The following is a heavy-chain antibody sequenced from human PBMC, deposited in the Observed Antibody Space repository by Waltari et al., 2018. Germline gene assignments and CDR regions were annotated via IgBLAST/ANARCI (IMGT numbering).Heavy chain of an antibody. CDR2: IYWDDDK. J-gene: IGHJ3*02. Sequence: QITLKESGPTMVKPTQTLTLNCTCSGFSLSTSGGRLGCVRQPPGKALEWLALIYWDDDKRYSPSLKSRLTITKDTSKNQVVLTMTNMDPVDTATYYCAHILSGLDAFDIWGQGTMVTVSS. CDR1: GFSLSTSGGR. CDR3: AHILSGLDAFDI. V-gene: IGHV2-5*02. D-gene: IGHD3-10*01.